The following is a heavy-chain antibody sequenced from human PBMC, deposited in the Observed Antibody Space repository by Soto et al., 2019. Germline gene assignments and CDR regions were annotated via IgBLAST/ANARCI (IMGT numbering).Heavy chain of an antibody. V-gene: IGHV4-39*01. Sequence: SETLSLTCTVSGGSISSSSYYWGWIRQPPGKGLEWIGSIYYSGSTYYNPSLKSRVTISVDTSKNQFSLKLSSVTAADTAVYYCATVRGVYYYYGMDVWGPGTTVTLSS. CDR1: GGSISSSSYY. CDR3: ATVRGVYYYYGMDV. CDR2: IYYSGST. D-gene: IGHD3-10*02. J-gene: IGHJ6*02.